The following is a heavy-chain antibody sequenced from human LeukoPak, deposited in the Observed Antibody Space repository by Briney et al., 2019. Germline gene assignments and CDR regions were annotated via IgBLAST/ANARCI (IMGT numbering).Heavy chain of an antibody. CDR1: GFTFSHFG. CDR2: IWYDGSNK. CDR3: ARGGGGAASAFDI. J-gene: IGHJ3*02. Sequence: GGSLRLSCVMSGFTFSHFGMHWVRQAPGKGLEWVTMIWYDGSNKYYVDSVKGRFTISRDNSKNTPYLQMNSLTAEDTAIYYCARGGGGAASAFDIWGQGTMVTVSS. D-gene: IGHD6-13*01. V-gene: IGHV3-33*01.